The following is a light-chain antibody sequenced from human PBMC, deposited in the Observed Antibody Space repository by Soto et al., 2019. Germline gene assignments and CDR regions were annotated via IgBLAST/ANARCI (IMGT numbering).Light chain of an antibody. CDR1: TGAVTSGHF. CDR3: LLSYNTVAI. CDR2: DTS. J-gene: IGLJ2*01. Sequence: QAVVTQEPSLTVSPGGTVTLTCGSSTGAVTSGHFAYWLQQKPGQAPRTLIYDTSDKHSWTPARFSGSLLGGKAALTLSGAQPEDEAEYYCLLSYNTVAIFGGGTKVTVL. V-gene: IGLV7-46*01.